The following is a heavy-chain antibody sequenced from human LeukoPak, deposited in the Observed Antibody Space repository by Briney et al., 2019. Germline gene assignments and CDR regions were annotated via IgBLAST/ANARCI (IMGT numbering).Heavy chain of an antibody. V-gene: IGHV3-49*04. J-gene: IGHJ6*02. D-gene: IGHD4/OR15-4a*01. CDR1: GFTFGDYA. Sequence: GGSLRLSCTASGFTFGDYAMSWVRQAPGKGLEWVGFIRSKAYGGTTEYAASVKGRFTISRDDSKSIAYLQMNSLKTEDTAVYYCTRPLTYYYYYYGMDVWGQGTTVTVSS. CDR3: TRPLTYYYYYYGMDV. CDR2: IRSKAYGGTT.